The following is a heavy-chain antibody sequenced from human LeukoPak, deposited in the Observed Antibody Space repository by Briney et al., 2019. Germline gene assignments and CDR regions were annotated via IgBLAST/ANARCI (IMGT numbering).Heavy chain of an antibody. Sequence: PGGSLRLSCGASGFTVSNSDIHWVRQSTGGGLEWVSTIGVAGDTYYSASVKGRFTISRDNARNSLFLQMFSLKAEDTAVYYCARGPTHLYYGMDVWGPGTTVTVSS. J-gene: IGHJ6*02. V-gene: IGHV3-13*01. D-gene: IGHD1-1*01. CDR3: ARGPTHLYYGMDV. CDR2: IGVAGDT. CDR1: GFTVSNSD.